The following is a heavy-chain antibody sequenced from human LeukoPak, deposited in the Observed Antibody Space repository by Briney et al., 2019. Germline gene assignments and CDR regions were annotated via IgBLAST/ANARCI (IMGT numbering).Heavy chain of an antibody. Sequence: AASVKVSCKASGYTFTSYYMHWVRQAPGQGLEWMGWMNPNSGRTGYAQNFQGRITITRNTSISTAYMELSSLRSEDTAVYYCTRETSSRYFDYWGQGTLVTVSS. V-gene: IGHV1-8*03. J-gene: IGHJ4*02. CDR1: GYTFTSYY. CDR2: MNPNSGRT. CDR3: TRETSSRYFDY.